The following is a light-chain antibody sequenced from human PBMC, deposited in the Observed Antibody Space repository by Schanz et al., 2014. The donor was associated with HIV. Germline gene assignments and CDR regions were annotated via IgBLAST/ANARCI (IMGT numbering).Light chain of an antibody. CDR3: SSYTSSSTVV. CDR1: NSDIGTYNY. J-gene: IGLJ2*01. Sequence: QSALTQPASVSGSPGQSITLSCTGTNSDIGTYNYVSWYQQHPGKAPKLLIFDVTNRPSGISNRFSASKSGSAASLTIFGLQTEDEADYYCSSYTSSSTVVFGGGTKLTVL. V-gene: IGLV2-14*01. CDR2: DVT.